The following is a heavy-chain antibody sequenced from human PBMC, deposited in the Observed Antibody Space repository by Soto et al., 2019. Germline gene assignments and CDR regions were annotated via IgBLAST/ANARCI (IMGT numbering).Heavy chain of an antibody. CDR3: ARIRCSGGSCSSAYYYYYGMDV. V-gene: IGHV2-26*02. D-gene: IGHD2-15*01. J-gene: IGHJ6*02. CDR1: GFSLSNARVG. CDR2: IVSNDEK. Sequence: QVTLKESGPVLVKPTETLTLTCTVSGFSLSNARVGVTWIRQPPGKALEWLAHIVSNDEKSYSTSLKSRLTISKDTSKSQVVLIMTNMDPVDTATSYCARIRCSGGSCSSAYYYYYGMDVWGQGTTVTVSS.